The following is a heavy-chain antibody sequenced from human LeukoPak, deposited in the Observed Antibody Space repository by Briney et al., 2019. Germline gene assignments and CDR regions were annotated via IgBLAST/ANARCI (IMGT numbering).Heavy chain of an antibody. CDR2: INDSGNK. Sequence: GGSLRLSCAASGFTFDDYGMSWVRQAPGKGLGWVSAINDSGNKYHADSAKGRFTISRDSSKDTLFLQMNRLRPEDAAVYYCAKAPVTTCRGAYCYPFDYWGQGTLVTVSS. CDR1: GFTFDDYG. J-gene: IGHJ4*02. D-gene: IGHD2-21*01. CDR3: AKAPVTTCRGAYCYPFDY. V-gene: IGHV3-23*01.